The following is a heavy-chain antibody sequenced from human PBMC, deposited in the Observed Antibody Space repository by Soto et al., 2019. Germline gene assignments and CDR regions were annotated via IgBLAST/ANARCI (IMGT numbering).Heavy chain of an antibody. CDR3: ARDLWAVAAPSMDV. CDR2: IYSGGST. V-gene: IGHV3-66*01. D-gene: IGHD6-19*01. J-gene: IGHJ6*04. CDR1: GFTVSSNY. Sequence: EVQLVESGGGLVQPGGSLRLSCAASGFTVSSNYMSWVRQAPGKGLEWVSVIYSGGSTYYADSVKGRFTISSDNSKNTLYLQMTSLRAEDTAVYYCARDLWAVAAPSMDVWGKGTTVTVSS.